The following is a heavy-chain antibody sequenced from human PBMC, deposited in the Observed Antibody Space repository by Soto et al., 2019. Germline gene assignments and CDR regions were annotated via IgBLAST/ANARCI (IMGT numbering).Heavy chain of an antibody. J-gene: IGHJ4*02. CDR2: ISYDGSNK. CDR1: GFTFSSYG. V-gene: IGHV3-30*03. CDR3: TLDRSFHDTSAYYEFDY. D-gene: IGHD3-3*01. Sequence: QVQLAESGGGVVQPGRSLRLSCAASGFTFSSYGMHWVRQAPGKGLEWVVGISYDGSNKNYGDSAKGRFTISRDNSKNTPYLQMDSLRDEDTAVYYCTLDRSFHDTSAYYEFDYWGQGTLVTVSS.